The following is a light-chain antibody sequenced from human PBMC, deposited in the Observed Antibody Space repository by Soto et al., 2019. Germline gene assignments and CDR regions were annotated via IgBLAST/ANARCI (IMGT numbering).Light chain of an antibody. CDR3: QQYYTLWT. V-gene: IGKV4-1*01. Sequence: DIVMSQSPDSLAVSLGERATINYKSSQSVLYSSNNKNYLAWYQQKPGQPPKLLIYWASTRESGVPDRFSGSGSGTDFTLTISSLQAEDVAVYYCQQYYTLWTFGQGTKVEIK. J-gene: IGKJ1*01. CDR2: WAS. CDR1: QSVLYSSNNKNY.